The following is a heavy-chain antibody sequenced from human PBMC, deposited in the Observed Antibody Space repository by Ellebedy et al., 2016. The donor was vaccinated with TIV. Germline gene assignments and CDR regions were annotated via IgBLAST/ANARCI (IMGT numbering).Heavy chain of an antibody. V-gene: IGHV1-18*04. CDR3: ARVLSWTDPYCSGGSCNGGYGAFDI. Sequence: ASVKVSCKASGYTFTSYGISWVRQAPGQGLEWMGWISAYNGNTNYAQKLQGRVTMTTDTSTSTAYMELRSPRSDDTAVYYCARVLSWTDPYCSGGSCNGGYGAFDIWGQGTMVTVSS. J-gene: IGHJ3*02. D-gene: IGHD2-15*01. CDR2: ISAYNGNT. CDR1: GYTFTSYG.